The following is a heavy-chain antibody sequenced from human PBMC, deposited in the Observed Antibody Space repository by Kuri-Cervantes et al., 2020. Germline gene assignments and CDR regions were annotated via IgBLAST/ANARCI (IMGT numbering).Heavy chain of an antibody. CDR1: GFTFDDYV. CDR3: IRDLAGAYGY. Sequence: SLKISCAASGFTFDDYVMYWVRQGPGTGLEWVSGIPWNGGSIVYADSVKGRFTISRDNAKNTLYLQMSSLRVEDTAVYYCIRDLAGAYGYWGQGTLLTVSS. CDR2: IPWNGGSI. J-gene: IGHJ4*02. D-gene: IGHD6-19*01. V-gene: IGHV3-9*01.